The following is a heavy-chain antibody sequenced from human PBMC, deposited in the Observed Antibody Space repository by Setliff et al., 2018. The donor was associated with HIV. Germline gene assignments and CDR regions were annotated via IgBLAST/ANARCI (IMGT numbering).Heavy chain of an antibody. CDR2: VSHTGNT. CDR1: GDSINTHY. J-gene: IGHJ5*02. D-gene: IGHD6-19*01. CDR3: ARPRRVRSRAWYWFDI. Sequence: KTSETLSLTCTVSGDSINTHYWSWIRQPPGKGLEWIGYVSHTGNTNSNPSLKSRVTISVDTSKNEFSLNLFSVTAADTAVYYCARPRRVRSRAWYWFDIWGQGTLV. V-gene: IGHV4-4*09.